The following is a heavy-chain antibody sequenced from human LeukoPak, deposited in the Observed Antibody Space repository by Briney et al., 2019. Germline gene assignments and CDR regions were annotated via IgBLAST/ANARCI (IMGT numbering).Heavy chain of an antibody. Sequence: PSETLSLTCTVSGDSISSYYWSWIRQPAGKGLEWIGRIYTSGSTNYNPSLKSRVTMSVDTSKNQFSLKLSSVTAADTAVYYCARASGSSHYYYYGMDVWGQGTTVTVSS. CDR2: IYTSGST. CDR1: GDSISSYY. J-gene: IGHJ6*02. CDR3: ARASGSSHYYYYGMDV. D-gene: IGHD1-26*01. V-gene: IGHV4-4*07.